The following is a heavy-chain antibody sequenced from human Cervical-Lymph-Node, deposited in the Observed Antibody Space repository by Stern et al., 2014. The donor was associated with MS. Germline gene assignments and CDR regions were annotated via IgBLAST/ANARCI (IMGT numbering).Heavy chain of an antibody. D-gene: IGHD6-13*01. V-gene: IGHV3-30*04. J-gene: IGHJ4*02. CDR3: ARPMKNSSSWEIDY. CDR2: ISYDGSDK. CDR1: GFTFSSYA. Sequence: MQLVESGGGVVQPGRSLRLSCVASGFTFSSYAMHWVRQAPGKGLEWVAVISYDGSDKYYADSVKGRFTISRDNSKNTLYLQMNSLRAEDTAVYYCARPMKNSSSWEIDYWGQGTLVTVSS.